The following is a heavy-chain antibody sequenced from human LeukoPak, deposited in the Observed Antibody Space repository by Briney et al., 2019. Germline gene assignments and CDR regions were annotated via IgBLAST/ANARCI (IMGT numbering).Heavy chain of an antibody. CDR3: ARLKRIQLWLGY. Sequence: SETPSLTCTVSGGSISSSSYYWGWIRQPPGKGLEWIGSIYYSGSTYYNPSLKSRVTISVDTSKNQFSLKLSSVTAADTAVYYCARLKRIQLWLGYWGQGTLVTVSS. V-gene: IGHV4-39*01. D-gene: IGHD5-18*01. CDR1: GGSISSSSYY. CDR2: IYYSGST. J-gene: IGHJ4*02.